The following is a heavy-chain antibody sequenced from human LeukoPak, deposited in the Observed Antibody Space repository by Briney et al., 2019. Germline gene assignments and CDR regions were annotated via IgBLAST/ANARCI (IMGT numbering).Heavy chain of an antibody. CDR2: ISGYNGNT. Sequence: KPGASVKVSCKTSGYTFTSSGISWVRQAPGQGLEWMGYISGYNGNTNYAQKLQDRVTLTTDASTSTAYMELRSLRSDDTAICYCAKFKYGVNSCDFWGQGTLVTVSS. CDR3: AKFKYGVNSCDF. V-gene: IGHV1-18*01. D-gene: IGHD4-17*01. CDR1: GYTFTSSG. J-gene: IGHJ4*02.